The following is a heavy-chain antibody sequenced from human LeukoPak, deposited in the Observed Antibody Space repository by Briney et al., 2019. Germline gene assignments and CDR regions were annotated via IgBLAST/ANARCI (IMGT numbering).Heavy chain of an antibody. CDR2: IYYTGIT. V-gene: IGHV4-31*03. CDR3: ARNFRYCSSTTCYGPLDY. D-gene: IGHD2-2*01. J-gene: IGHJ4*02. Sequence: PSETLSLTCTVSGGSISSGGYYWSWVRQHPGKGLEWIGFIYYTGITSYNPSLKSRVTISVDTSKNQFSLRLSSVTAADTAVYYCARNFRYCSSTTCYGPLDYWGQGSLVTVSS. CDR1: GGSISSGGYY.